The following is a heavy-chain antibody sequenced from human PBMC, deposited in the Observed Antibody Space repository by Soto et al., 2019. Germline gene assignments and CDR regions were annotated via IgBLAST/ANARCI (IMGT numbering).Heavy chain of an antibody. CDR3: ARPRGRGLYYGMDV. D-gene: IGHD6-25*01. CDR1: GGSISSSSYY. Sequence: SETLSLTCTVSGGSISSSSYYWGWLRQPPGKGLEWIGSIYYSGSTYYNPSLKSRVTISVDTSKNQFSLKLSSVTAADTAVYYCARPRGRGLYYGMDVWGQGTTVTVSS. J-gene: IGHJ6*02. V-gene: IGHV4-39*01. CDR2: IYYSGST.